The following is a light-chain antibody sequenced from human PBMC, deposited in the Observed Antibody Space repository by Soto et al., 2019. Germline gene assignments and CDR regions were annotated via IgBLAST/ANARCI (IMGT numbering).Light chain of an antibody. CDR1: QSVTSSY. Sequence: EIVLTQSPDTLSLSPGERATLSCRASQSVTSSYLAWYQQKPGQAPRLLIYGASNRATGIPDRFSGSGSWTDFTLTINRLEPEDCAEYYCQQYGSSPFTFGPGTKVDIK. CDR2: GAS. CDR3: QQYGSSPFT. V-gene: IGKV3-20*01. J-gene: IGKJ3*01.